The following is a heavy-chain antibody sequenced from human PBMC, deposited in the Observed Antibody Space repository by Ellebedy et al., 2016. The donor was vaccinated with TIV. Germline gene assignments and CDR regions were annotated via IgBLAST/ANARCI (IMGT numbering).Heavy chain of an antibody. V-gene: IGHV4-59*08. CDR3: ARHTGWLPSPPDY. Sequence: SETLSLTCTVSGGSISSYFWSWIRQPPGKGLEWIGYIYYRRSTNYNPSLKSRVTISVDSSKNHFSLRLSSVTAADTAVYYCARHTGWLPSPPDYWGQGTLVTVSS. CDR1: GGSISSYF. CDR2: IYYRRST. D-gene: IGHD5-12*01. J-gene: IGHJ4*02.